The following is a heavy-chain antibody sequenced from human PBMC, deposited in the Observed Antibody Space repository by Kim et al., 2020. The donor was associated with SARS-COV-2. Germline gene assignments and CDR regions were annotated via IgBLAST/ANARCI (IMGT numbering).Heavy chain of an antibody. Sequence: GGSLRLSCAASGFTFSSYGMHWVRQAPGKGLEWVAVISYDGSNKYYADSVKGRFTISRDNSKNTLYLQMNSLRAEDTAVYYCAKDFRRSSNLCSGGSCYRYLFDYWGQGTLVTVSS. CDR3: AKDFRRSSNLCSGGSCYRYLFDY. J-gene: IGHJ4*02. CDR1: GFTFSSYG. D-gene: IGHD2-15*01. CDR2: ISYDGSNK. V-gene: IGHV3-30*18.